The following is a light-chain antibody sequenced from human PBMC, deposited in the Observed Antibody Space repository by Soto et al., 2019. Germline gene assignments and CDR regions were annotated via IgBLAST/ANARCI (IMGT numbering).Light chain of an antibody. V-gene: IGKV3-11*01. CDR2: DAS. CDR3: QHRSNWLGT. CDR1: QSVGSF. J-gene: IGKJ3*01. Sequence: EIVLTQSPATLSLSPGERATLSCRASQSVGSFLAWYQQQSGQAPRLLIYDASNRAPGIPARFSGSGSGTDFTLTISSLEPEDFAVYYCQHRSNWLGTFGPGTKVDIK.